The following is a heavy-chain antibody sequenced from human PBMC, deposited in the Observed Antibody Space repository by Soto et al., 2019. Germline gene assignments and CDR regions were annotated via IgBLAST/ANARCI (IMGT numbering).Heavy chain of an antibody. Sequence: SETLSLTCTVSGGSISSGGYYRGWIRQPPGKGLEWIGSIYYSGSTYYNPSLKSRVTISVDTSKNHFSLKLSSVTAADTAVYYCATQEVGGSYVYTFDPWGQGTLVTVS. CDR1: GGSISSGGYY. V-gene: IGHV4-39*02. J-gene: IGHJ5*02. CDR2: IYYSGST. D-gene: IGHD1-26*01. CDR3: ATQEVGGSYVYTFDP.